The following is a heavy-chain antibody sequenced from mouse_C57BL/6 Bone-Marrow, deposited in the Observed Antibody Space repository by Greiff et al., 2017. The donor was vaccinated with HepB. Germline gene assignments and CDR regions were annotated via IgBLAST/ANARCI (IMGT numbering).Heavy chain of an antibody. V-gene: IGHV3-1*01. Sequence: VQLKESGPGMVKPSQSLSLTCTVTGYSITSGYDWHWIRHFPGNKLEWMGYISYSGSTNYNPSLKSRISITHDTSKNHFFLKLNSVTTEDTATYYCAREGTYDGAWFAYWGQGTLVTVSA. CDR1: GYSITSGYD. J-gene: IGHJ3*01. CDR2: ISYSGST. D-gene: IGHD5-1*01. CDR3: AREGTYDGAWFAY.